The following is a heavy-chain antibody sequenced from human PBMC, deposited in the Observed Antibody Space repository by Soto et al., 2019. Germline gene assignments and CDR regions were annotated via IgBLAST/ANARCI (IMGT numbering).Heavy chain of an antibody. CDR2: IYPGDSDT. D-gene: IGHD1-1*01. CDR3: AXQKTVIRGPLSSNWFDP. J-gene: IGHJ5*02. V-gene: IGHV5-51*01. Sequence: LGESLKISCKGYGYTFTDYWIGWVRQMPGKGLELIGLIYPGDSDTRYSPSFQGRVTISADKSISTAFLQWSSLRASDTAMYYCAXQKTVIRGPLSSNWFDPWGQGTLVTVSS. CDR1: GYTFTDYW.